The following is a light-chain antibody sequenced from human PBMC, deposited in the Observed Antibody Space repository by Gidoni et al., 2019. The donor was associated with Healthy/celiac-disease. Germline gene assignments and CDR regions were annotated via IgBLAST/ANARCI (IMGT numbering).Light chain of an antibody. CDR2: RNN. CDR1: SSNIGSNY. Sequence: QSVLTQPPSASGTPGQRVTISCSGSSSNIGSNYVYWYQQLPGTAPKLLIYRNNPRPSGVPDRFSGSKSGTSAALAISGRRSEDEADYYCAAWDDRLSGPGFGGGTKLTVL. J-gene: IGLJ2*01. V-gene: IGLV1-47*01. CDR3: AAWDDRLSGPG.